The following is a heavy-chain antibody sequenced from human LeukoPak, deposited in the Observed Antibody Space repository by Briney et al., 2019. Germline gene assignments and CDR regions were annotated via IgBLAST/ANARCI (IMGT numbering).Heavy chain of an antibody. CDR1: GGSIRSYY. CDR2: IYYNGNT. Sequence: SETLSLTCTVSGGSIRSYYWSWIRQPPGKELEWIGYIYYNGNTNYNPSLKSRVTISVDTSKNQFSLKLSSVTAADTAVYYCARVTTVTGIDYWGQGTLVTVSS. V-gene: IGHV4-59*08. CDR3: ARVTTVTGIDY. D-gene: IGHD4-17*01. J-gene: IGHJ4*02.